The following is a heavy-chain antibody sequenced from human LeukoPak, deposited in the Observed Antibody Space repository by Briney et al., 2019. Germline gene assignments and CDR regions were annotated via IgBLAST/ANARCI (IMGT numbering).Heavy chain of an antibody. Sequence: SVKVSCKASGGTFSSYAISWVRQAPGQGLEWMGGIIPIFGTANYAQKFQGRVTITADESTSTAYMELSSLRSEDTAVYYCARTDCSGGSCYPGGYYGMDVWGQGTTVTVSS. CDR1: GGTFSSYA. CDR2: IIPIFGTA. D-gene: IGHD2-15*01. J-gene: IGHJ6*02. CDR3: ARTDCSGGSCYPGGYYGMDV. V-gene: IGHV1-69*13.